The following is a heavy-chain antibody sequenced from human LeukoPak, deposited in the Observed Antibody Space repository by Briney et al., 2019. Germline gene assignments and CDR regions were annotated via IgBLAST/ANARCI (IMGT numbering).Heavy chain of an antibody. CDR2: INPSGGST. D-gene: IGHD4-23*01. J-gene: IGHJ3*01. V-gene: IGHV1-46*01. Sequence: ASVKVSCKASGYTFTNYYLHRVRQAPGQGLEWMGVINPSGGSTSYAQKFQGRVTMTRDTSTSTVYMELSSLRSEDTAVYSCARGRDYGGNRDAFDVWGQGTMVTVSS. CDR3: ARGRDYGGNRDAFDV. CDR1: GYTFTNYY.